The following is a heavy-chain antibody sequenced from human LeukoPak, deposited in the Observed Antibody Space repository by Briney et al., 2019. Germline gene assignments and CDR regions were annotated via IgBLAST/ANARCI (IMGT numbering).Heavy chain of an antibody. V-gene: IGHV4-39*07. CDR3: ARSGSYHYYYYYYMDV. J-gene: IGHJ6*03. CDR2: IYYSGST. CDR1: GGSISSSSYY. Sequence: SETLSLTCTVSGGSISSSSYYWGWIRQPPGKGLEWIGSIYYSGSTYYNPSLKSRVTISVDTSKNQFSLKLSSVTAADTAVYYCARSGSYHYYYYYYMDVWGKGTTVTVSS. D-gene: IGHD1-26*01.